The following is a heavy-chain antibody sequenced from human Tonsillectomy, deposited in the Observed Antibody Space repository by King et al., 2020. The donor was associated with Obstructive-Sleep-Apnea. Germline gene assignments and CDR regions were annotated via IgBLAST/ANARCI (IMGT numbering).Heavy chain of an antibody. J-gene: IGHJ3*02. V-gene: IGHV3-23*04. CDR2: ISGSGGST. Sequence: QLVQSGGGLVQPGGSLRLSCAASGFTFSSYAMSWVRQAPGKGLEWVSAISGSGGSTYYADSVKGRFTISRDNSKNTLYLQMNSLRAEDTAVYYCAKVRTMVRGAMRDAFDIWGQGTMVTVSS. D-gene: IGHD3-10*01. CDR1: GFTFSSYA. CDR3: AKVRTMVRGAMRDAFDI.